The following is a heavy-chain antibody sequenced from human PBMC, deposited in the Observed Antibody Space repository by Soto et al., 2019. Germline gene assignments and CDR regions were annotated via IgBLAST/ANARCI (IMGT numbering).Heavy chain of an antibody. Sequence: PSETLSLTCAVSGGSFIDFYWSWIRQTPGKGLEWIGEIDHSGTTNYNPSLKSRVTISVTSKNQLSLILRSVTAADTAVYYCARARGYSYGYPPIYYYYGLDVWGQGTTVTVSS. CDR2: IDHSGTT. CDR1: GGSFIDFY. V-gene: IGHV4-34*01. J-gene: IGHJ6*02. D-gene: IGHD5-18*01. CDR3: ARARGYSYGYPPIYYYYGLDV.